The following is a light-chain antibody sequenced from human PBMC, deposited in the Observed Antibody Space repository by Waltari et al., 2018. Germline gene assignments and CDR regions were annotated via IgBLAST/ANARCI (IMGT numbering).Light chain of an antibody. CDR1: QSLLPSNGDNF. CDR2: LGS. Sequence: DIVMTLSPLSLPVTPGEPASISCRSSQSLLPSNGDNFLDWYLQKPGQSPQLLSYLGSSRASGVPDRFSGSGSGTDFTLKISRVEAEDVGVYYCMQTLQTPFTFGQGTRLEIK. CDR3: MQTLQTPFT. J-gene: IGKJ5*01. V-gene: IGKV2-28*01.